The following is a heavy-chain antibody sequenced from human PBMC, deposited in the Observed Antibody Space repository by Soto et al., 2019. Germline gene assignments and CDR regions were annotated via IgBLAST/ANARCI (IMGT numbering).Heavy chain of an antibody. J-gene: IGHJ6*02. Sequence: QVQLVQSGAELKKPGSSVKLSCKASGGTFSSYAISWVRQAPGQGLEWMGGIIPIFGTANYAQKFQGRVTITADESTSTADMELSRLRSEDTAVYYCAREVGNYCYYYGMEVWRQGSTVSVS. CDR2: IIPIFGTA. V-gene: IGHV1-69*01. CDR3: AREVGNYCYYYGMEV. CDR1: GGTFSSYA.